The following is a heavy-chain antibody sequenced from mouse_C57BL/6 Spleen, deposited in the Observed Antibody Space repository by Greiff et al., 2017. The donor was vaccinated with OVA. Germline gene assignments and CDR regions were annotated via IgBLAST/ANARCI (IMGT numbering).Heavy chain of an antibody. V-gene: IGHV5-17*01. J-gene: IGHJ1*03. CDR1: GFTFSDYG. CDR3: ARNRYFDV. CDR2: ISSGSSTI. Sequence: VQLKESGGGLVKPGGSLKLSCAASGFTFSDYGMHWVRQAPEKGLEWVAYISSGSSTIYYADTVTGRFTISRDNAKNTLFLQMTSLRSEDPAMYYCARNRYFDVWGTGTTGTVSS.